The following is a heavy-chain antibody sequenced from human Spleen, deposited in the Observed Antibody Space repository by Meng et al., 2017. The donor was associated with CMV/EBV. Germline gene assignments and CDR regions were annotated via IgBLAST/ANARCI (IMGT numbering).Heavy chain of an antibody. V-gene: IGHV1-2*02. CDR1: GYTFAGHY. Sequence: ASVKVSCKTSGYTFAGHYMHWLRQAPGQGLEWMGWINPNSGGTNYAQKFQGRVTMTRDTSISTAYMELSRLRSDDTAVYYCALGIAVAGTPFDYWGQGTLVTVSS. J-gene: IGHJ4*02. D-gene: IGHD6-19*01. CDR3: ALGIAVAGTPFDY. CDR2: INPNSGGT.